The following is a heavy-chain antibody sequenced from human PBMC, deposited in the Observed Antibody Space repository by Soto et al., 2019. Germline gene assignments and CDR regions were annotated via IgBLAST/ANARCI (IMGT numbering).Heavy chain of an antibody. CDR2: IIPIFGTA. V-gene: IGHV1-69*13. CDR3: ARGRSSVDTDMVTNAFDI. Sequence: SVKVSFKASGGAFSSYAISWVRQAPGQGLEWMGGIIPIFGTANYAQKFQGRVTITADESTSTAYMELSSLRSEDTAVYYCARGRSSVDTDMVTNAFDIWGQGTMFTVSS. D-gene: IGHD5-18*01. CDR1: GGAFSSYA. J-gene: IGHJ3*02.